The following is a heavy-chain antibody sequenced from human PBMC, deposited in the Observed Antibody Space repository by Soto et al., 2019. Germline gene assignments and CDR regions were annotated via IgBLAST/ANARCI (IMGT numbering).Heavy chain of an antibody. CDR2: INHSGST. D-gene: IGHD1-7*01. CDR3: ARGRRYNWNYAFDY. CDR1: GGSFSGYY. Sequence: SETLSLTCAVYGGSFSGYYWSWIRQPPGKGLEWIGEINHSGSTNYNPSLKSRVTISVDTSKNQFSLKLSSVTAADTAVYYCARGRRYNWNYAFDYWGQGTLVTVSS. V-gene: IGHV4-34*01. J-gene: IGHJ4*02.